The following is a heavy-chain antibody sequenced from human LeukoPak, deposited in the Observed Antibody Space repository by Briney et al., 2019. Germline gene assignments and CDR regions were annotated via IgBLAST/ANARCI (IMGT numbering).Heavy chain of an antibody. D-gene: IGHD5-12*01. Sequence: GGSLRLSCAASGFTFSSYWMHWVRQAPGKGLVWVSRINSDGSSTSYADSVKGRFTISRDNAKNTLYLQMNSLRAEDTAVYYCANDIVATIPGSRGWGQGTLVTVSS. J-gene: IGHJ4*02. CDR1: GFTFSSYW. CDR2: INSDGSST. CDR3: ANDIVATIPGSRG. V-gene: IGHV3-74*01.